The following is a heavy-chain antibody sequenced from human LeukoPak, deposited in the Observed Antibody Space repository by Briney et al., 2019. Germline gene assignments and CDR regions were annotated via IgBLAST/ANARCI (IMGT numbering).Heavy chain of an antibody. D-gene: IGHD6-19*01. J-gene: IGHJ4*02. V-gene: IGHV3-9*01. Sequence: PGGSLRLSCAASGFTFDDYAMHWVRQAPGKGLEWVSGISWNSGSIDYADSVKGRFTISRDNAKNSLYLQMNSLRAEDTALYYCAKAGTIAVAGSGFDYWGQGTLVTVSS. CDR3: AKAGTIAVAGSGFDY. CDR1: GFTFDDYA. CDR2: ISWNSGSI.